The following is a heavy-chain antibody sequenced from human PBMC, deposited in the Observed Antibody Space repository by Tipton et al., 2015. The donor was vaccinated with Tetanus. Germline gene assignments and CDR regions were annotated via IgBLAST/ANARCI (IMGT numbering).Heavy chain of an antibody. J-gene: IGHJ4*02. V-gene: IGHV3-48*01. CDR1: GFALRSYS. Sequence: SLRLSCAASGFALRSYSMNWVRQAPGKGPEWVSYISTTGNTIYYADSVKGRFTISRDNAKNSMYLQMSSLRREDTAVYYCATGVGYYYDSWGQGTLVTVSS. D-gene: IGHD1-26*01. CDR3: ATGVGYYYDS. CDR2: ISTTGNTI.